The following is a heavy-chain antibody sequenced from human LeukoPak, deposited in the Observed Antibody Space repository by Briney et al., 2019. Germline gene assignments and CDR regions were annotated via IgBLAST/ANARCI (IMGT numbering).Heavy chain of an antibody. J-gene: IGHJ4*02. CDR2: IKQDGSEK. CDR1: GFTFSNYW. CDR3: AKVGYGDYGDLDY. Sequence: GGSLGLSCAASGFTFSNYWMSWVRQAPGKGLEWVANIKQDGSEKYYVDSVRGRFTISRDNSKNTLYLQMNSLRAEDTAVYYCAKVGYGDYGDLDYWGQGTLVTVSS. V-gene: IGHV3-7*05. D-gene: IGHD4/OR15-4a*01.